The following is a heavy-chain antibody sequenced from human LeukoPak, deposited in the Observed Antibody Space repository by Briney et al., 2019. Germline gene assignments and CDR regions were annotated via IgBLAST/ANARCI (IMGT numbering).Heavy chain of an antibody. CDR2: ISSSDSTV. CDR3: ARVKRFGGATNGVDY. Sequence: GGSLRLSCVASGFTFSTYEMIWVRQAPGKGLEWVSYISSSDSTVYYADSVKGRFTISRDNVKNSLYLQMNSLRAEDTAVYYCARVKRFGGATNGVDYWGQGTLVTVSS. CDR1: GFTFSTYE. D-gene: IGHD1-26*01. V-gene: IGHV3-48*03. J-gene: IGHJ4*02.